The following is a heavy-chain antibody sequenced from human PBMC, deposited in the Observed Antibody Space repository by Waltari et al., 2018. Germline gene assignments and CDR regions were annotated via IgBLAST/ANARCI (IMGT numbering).Heavy chain of an antibody. V-gene: IGHV4-38-2*02. J-gene: IGHJ4*02. CDR2: IYHTGSS. D-gene: IGHD6-25*01. Sequence: QVQLRESGPGLVRSSETLPLTCTVSGHSVNNDFYWAWIRQSPGGGLEWIASIYHTGSSHYNSSLKSRVSISTDMSTKQFFLTLTHLTAADTAVYYCAEEGNTTAGLFDSWGQGTLVTVSS. CDR1: GHSVNNDFY. CDR3: AEEGNTTAGLFDS.